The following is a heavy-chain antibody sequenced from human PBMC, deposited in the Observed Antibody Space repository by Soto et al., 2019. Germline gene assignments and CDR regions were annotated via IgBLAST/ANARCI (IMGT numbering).Heavy chain of an antibody. CDR2: IYSGGST. Sequence: PGGSLRLSCAASGFTVSSNYMSWVRQAPGKGLEWVSVIYSGGSTYYAESVKGRFTISRDNSKNTLYLQMNSLRDEDTAVYYCARGLWSMTDYWCQGSLVTVSS. J-gene: IGHJ4*02. D-gene: IGHD2-21*01. CDR1: GFTVSSNY. CDR3: ARGLWSMTDY. V-gene: IGHV3-53*01.